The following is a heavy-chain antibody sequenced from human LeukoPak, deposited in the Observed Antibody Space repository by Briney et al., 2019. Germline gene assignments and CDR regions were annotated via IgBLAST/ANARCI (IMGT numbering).Heavy chain of an antibody. Sequence: GESLKISCKGSGYSFTSYWIGWVRQMPGKGLEWMGSIYPGDSDTRYSPSFQGQVTASADKSISTAYLQWISLKASDTAMYYCARREDQDHYDYWGQGTLVTVSS. CDR2: IYPGDSDT. CDR1: GYSFTSYW. J-gene: IGHJ4*02. CDR3: ARREDQDHYDY. V-gene: IGHV5-51*01.